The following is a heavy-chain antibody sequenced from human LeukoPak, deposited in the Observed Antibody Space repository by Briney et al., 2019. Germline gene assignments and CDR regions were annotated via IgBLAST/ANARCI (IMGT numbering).Heavy chain of an antibody. V-gene: IGHV1-8*01. CDR3: ARVFGGIVVVPAAIPNYYYMDV. CDR2: MNPNSGNT. D-gene: IGHD2-2*02. J-gene: IGHJ6*03. CDR1: GYTFTSYD. Sequence: GASVKVSCKASGYTFTSYDINWVRQATGQGLEWMGWMNPNSGNTGYAQKFQGRVTMTRNTSISTAYMELSSLRSEDTAVYYCARVFGGIVVVPAAIPNYYYMDVWGKGTTVTVSS.